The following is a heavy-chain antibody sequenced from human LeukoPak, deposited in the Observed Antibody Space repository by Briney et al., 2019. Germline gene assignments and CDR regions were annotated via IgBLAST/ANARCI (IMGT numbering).Heavy chain of an antibody. J-gene: IGHJ6*02. Sequence: SETLSLTCTVFGGSLSSYYWVWVRQPPGKGLEWIGNIHYSGSTNYNPSLKSRVTISIDTSKNQFSLRLSSVTAVDTAVYYCARVSGATITTYYGMDVWGQGTTVTVS. CDR3: ARVSGATITTYYGMDV. D-gene: IGHD5-12*01. CDR1: GGSLSSYY. V-gene: IGHV4-59*01. CDR2: IHYSGST.